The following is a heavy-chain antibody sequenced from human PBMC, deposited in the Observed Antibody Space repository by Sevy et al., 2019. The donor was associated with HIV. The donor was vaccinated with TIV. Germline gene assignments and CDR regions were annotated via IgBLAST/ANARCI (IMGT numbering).Heavy chain of an antibody. D-gene: IGHD3-22*01. CDR2: INPNSGGT. CDR1: GYTFTGYY. CDR3: AREIDRSGYYGTGAWFDP. V-gene: IGHV1-2*02. J-gene: IGHJ5*02. Sequence: ASVKVSCKASGYTFTGYYMHWVRQAPGQGLEWMGWINPNSGGTNYAQKFQGRVTMTRDTSIITAYMELSRLGSDETAVYYCAREIDRSGYYGTGAWFDPWGQGTLVTVSS.